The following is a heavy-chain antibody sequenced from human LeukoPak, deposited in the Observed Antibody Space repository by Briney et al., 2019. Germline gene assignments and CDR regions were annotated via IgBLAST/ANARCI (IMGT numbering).Heavy chain of an antibody. J-gene: IGHJ3*02. D-gene: IGHD1-14*01. Sequence: PSETLSLTCTVSGGSISSYYWSWIRQPAGKGLEWIGSIYTSGSTNYNPSLKSRVTISVDTSKNQFSLRLSSVTAADTAVYYCARHQPSDKSQRAFDIWGQGTMVTVSS. V-gene: IGHV4-4*07. CDR1: GGSISSYY. CDR2: IYTSGST. CDR3: ARHQPSDKSQRAFDI.